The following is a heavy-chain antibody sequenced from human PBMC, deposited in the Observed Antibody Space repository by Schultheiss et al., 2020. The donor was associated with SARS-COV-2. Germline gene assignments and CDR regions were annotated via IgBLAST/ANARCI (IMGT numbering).Heavy chain of an antibody. Sequence: SETLSLTCTVSGGSISSYYWSWIRQPPGKGLEWIGYIYNSGSTNYNPSLKTRVTISVDTSKNQFSLKLSSVTAADTAVYYCARAFTIFGVVTDAFDIWGQGTMVTVSS. CDR3: ARAFTIFGVVTDAFDI. CDR2: IYNSGST. D-gene: IGHD3-3*01. CDR1: GGSISSYY. V-gene: IGHV4-59*12. J-gene: IGHJ3*02.